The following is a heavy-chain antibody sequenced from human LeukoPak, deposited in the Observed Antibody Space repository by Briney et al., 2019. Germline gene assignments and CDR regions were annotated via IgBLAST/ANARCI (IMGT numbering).Heavy chain of an antibody. CDR2: ISSSNTYT. D-gene: IGHD6-13*01. CDR3: ARDRGVGDSSNWYDY. CDR1: GFTFSDYY. J-gene: IGHJ5*01. V-gene: IGHV3-11*06. Sequence: GGLLRLSCAASGFTFSDYYMSWIRQAPGKGLEWVSYISSSNTYTTYADSVKGRFTISRDNAKNSLYLQMNSLRAEDTAVYYCARDRGVGDSSNWYDYWGQGTLVTVTS.